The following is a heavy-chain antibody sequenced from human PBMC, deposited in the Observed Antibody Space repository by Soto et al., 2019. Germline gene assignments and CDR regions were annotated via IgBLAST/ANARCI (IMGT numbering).Heavy chain of an antibody. V-gene: IGHV5-10-1*01. CDR2: IDPSDSYT. CDR3: ARVAAAGSYYYYGMDV. Sequence: RGESLKISCKGSGYHFTSYGISWVRQMPGKGLEWMGRIDPSDSYTNYSPSFQGHVTISADKSISTAYLQWSSLKASDTAMYYCARVAAAGSYYYYGMDVWGQGTTVTVSS. J-gene: IGHJ6*02. CDR1: GYHFTSYG. D-gene: IGHD6-13*01.